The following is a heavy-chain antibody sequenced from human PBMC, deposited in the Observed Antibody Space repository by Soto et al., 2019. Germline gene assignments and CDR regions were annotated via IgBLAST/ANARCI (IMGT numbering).Heavy chain of an antibody. CDR3: VRVSSCWGHVNYFDY. J-gene: IGHJ4*02. D-gene: IGHD2-15*01. CDR2: IYYSGST. Sequence: SETLSLTCTVSGGSVSSGSYYWSWIRQPPGKGLECIGYIYYSGSTNYNPSLKSRVTISVDTSKNQFSLKLNSVTAADTAVYYCVRVSSCWGHVNYFDYWSRGTLVTVSS. CDR1: GGSVSSGSYY. V-gene: IGHV4-61*01.